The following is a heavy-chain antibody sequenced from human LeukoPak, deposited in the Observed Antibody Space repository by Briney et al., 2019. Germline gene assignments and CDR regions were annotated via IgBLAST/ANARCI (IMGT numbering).Heavy chain of an antibody. CDR1: GFTFSSYW. CDR3: ARDQNYDILTGYYFDY. V-gene: IGHV3-74*01. J-gene: IGHJ4*02. CDR2: INSDGSST. Sequence: PGGSLRLSCAASGFTFSSYWMHWVRQAPGKGLVWVSRINSDGSSTSYADSVKGRFTISRDNAKNSLYLQMNSLRAEDTAVYYCARDQNYDILTGYYFDYWGQGTLVTVSS. D-gene: IGHD3-9*01.